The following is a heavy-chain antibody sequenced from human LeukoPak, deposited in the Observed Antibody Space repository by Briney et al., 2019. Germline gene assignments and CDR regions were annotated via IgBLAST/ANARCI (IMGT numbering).Heavy chain of an antibody. V-gene: IGHV3-48*03. CDR3: ARDQDDIVVVPAMDV. D-gene: IGHD2-2*01. CDR2: ISSSGSTI. Sequence: GGSLRLSCAASGFTFSSYEMNWVRPAPGKGLEWVSYISSSGSTIYYADSVKGRFTTSRDNAKNSLYLQMDSLRAEDTAVYYCARDQDDIVVVPAMDVWGKGTTVTISS. J-gene: IGHJ6*03. CDR1: GFTFSSYE.